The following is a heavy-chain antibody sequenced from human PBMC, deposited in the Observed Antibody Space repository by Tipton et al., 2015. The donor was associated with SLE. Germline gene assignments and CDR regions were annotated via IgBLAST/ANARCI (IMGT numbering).Heavy chain of an antibody. D-gene: IGHD3-3*01. Sequence: LRLSCSVSGGSITSHYWTWIRQSPGKELEWLAYVSYTGSATYNPSLRSRVSISLDTSENQFSLKVTSVTAADTAVYYCARLSAYYRVFDLWGQGTLVIVAS. V-gene: IGHV4-59*08. CDR3: ARLSAYYRVFDL. CDR1: GGSITSHY. J-gene: IGHJ4*02. CDR2: VSYTGSA.